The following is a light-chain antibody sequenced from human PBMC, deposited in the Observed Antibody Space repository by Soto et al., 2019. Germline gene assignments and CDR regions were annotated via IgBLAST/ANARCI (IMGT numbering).Light chain of an antibody. CDR2: DVN. CDR1: SSDVGGYDY. J-gene: IGLJ2*01. V-gene: IGLV2-11*01. Sequence: QSVLTQPRSVSGSPGQSVTISCTGTSSDVGGYDYVSWYQQHPGKAPKLMIFDVNKRPSGVPDRFSGSKSGNTASLTISGLQAEDEADYYCSSYTSSTTVVFGGGTKLTVL. CDR3: SSYTSSTTVV.